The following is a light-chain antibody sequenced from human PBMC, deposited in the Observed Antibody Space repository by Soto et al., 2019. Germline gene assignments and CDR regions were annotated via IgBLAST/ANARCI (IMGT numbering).Light chain of an antibody. CDR3: QQLNSYSPGA. CDR1: QGIRND. V-gene: IGKV1-17*01. J-gene: IGKJ1*01. Sequence: IQMTQSPSSLSASVGDRVTITCRASQGIRNDLGWYQQKPGKAPKLLIYDASSLESGVPSRFSGSGSGTEFTLTIRSLQPDDFATYYCQQLNSYSPGAFGQGNTGDIK. CDR2: DAS.